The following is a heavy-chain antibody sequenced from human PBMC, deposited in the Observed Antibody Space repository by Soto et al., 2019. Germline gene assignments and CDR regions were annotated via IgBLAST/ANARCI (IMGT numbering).Heavy chain of an antibody. CDR3: AREEYYGSGSYYNNDAFAI. V-gene: IGHV1-69*08. Sequence: QAQLVQSGAEVKKPGSSLKVSCKASGGTFSTYIISWVRQAPGQVLEWMGRIIPILVIANYAQNFQGRVTITADKSTSTVYMELSSLRSEDTAVYYCAREEYYGSGSYYNNDAFAIWGQGTVVTVSS. CDR1: GGTFSTYI. CDR2: IIPILVIA. J-gene: IGHJ3*02. D-gene: IGHD3-10*01.